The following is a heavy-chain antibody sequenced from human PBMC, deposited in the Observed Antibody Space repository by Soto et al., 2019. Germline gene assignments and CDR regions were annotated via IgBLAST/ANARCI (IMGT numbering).Heavy chain of an antibody. CDR1: GYTFTTHG. CDR3: ARVDDYVWGSFRP. Sequence: ASVKVSCKASGYTFTTHGISWVRQAPGQGLEWMGWISPYNGKTTYAQKVQGRVTMTTDTSTSTAYMELRGLRSDDTAVYYCARVDDYVWGSFRPWGQGTQVTVSA. J-gene: IGHJ4*02. CDR2: ISPYNGKT. D-gene: IGHD3-16*02. V-gene: IGHV1-18*04.